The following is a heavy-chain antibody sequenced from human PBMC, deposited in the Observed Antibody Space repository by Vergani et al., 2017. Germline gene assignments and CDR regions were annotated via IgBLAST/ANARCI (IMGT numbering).Heavy chain of an antibody. J-gene: IGHJ3*02. CDR1: GGTFSSYA. CDR2: IIPIFGTA. Sequence: QVQLVQSGAEVNKPGSSVKVSCKTSGGTFSSYAISWVRQAPGQGLEWMGRIIPIFGTANYAEKFQGRVTITADESTSTAYMELSSLRSEDTAVYYCSSDLGGADAFDIWGQGTMVTVYS. V-gene: IGHV1-69*13. D-gene: IGHD3-16*01. CDR3: SSDLGGADAFDI.